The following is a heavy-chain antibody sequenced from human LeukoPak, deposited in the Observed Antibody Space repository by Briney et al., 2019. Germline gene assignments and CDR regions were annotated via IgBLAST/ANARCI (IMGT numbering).Heavy chain of an antibody. D-gene: IGHD3-22*01. CDR3: AKDDDSSGYYVIDY. CDR2: VSGSGGST. J-gene: IGHJ4*02. V-gene: IGHV3-23*01. CDR1: GFTFSSYA. Sequence: GGSLRLSCAASGFTFSSYAMTWVRQAPGKGLEWVSTVSGSGGSTYYADSVKGRFTISRDNSKNTLYLQMNSLRAEDTAVYYCAKDDDSSGYYVIDYWGQGTLVTVSS.